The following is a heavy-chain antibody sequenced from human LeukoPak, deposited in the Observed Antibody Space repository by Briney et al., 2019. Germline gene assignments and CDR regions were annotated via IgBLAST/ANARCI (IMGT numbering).Heavy chain of an antibody. Sequence: GGSLRLSCAASGFTFTTYGMHWVRQAPGKGLEWVTLIQPNGKDKYYADSVKGRFTVSRDNSNNMLYLQLNSLRVDDTAIYYCAKRDRVTEFDYWGQGTLVTVSS. CDR3: AKRDRVTEFDY. D-gene: IGHD2-21*02. CDR2: IQPNGKDK. V-gene: IGHV3-30*02. CDR1: GFTFTTYG. J-gene: IGHJ4*02.